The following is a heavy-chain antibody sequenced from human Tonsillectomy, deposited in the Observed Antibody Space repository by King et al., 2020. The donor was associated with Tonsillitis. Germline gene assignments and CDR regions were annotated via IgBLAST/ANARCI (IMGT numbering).Heavy chain of an antibody. D-gene: IGHD3-16*01. CDR2: IKEDGSVK. V-gene: IGHV3-7*01. Sequence: VQLVESGGGLVQPGGSLRLSCAASGSTFSAYWMTWVRQAPGKGLEWVANIKEDGSVKYYVDSVKGRFTISRDNTKKSLYLQMNSLGAGDTALYYCARIMSYGMDVWGQGTTVTVSS. J-gene: IGHJ6*02. CDR1: GSTFSAYW. CDR3: ARIMSYGMDV.